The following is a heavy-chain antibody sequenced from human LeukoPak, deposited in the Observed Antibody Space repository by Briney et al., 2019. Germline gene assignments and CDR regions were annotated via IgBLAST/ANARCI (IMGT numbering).Heavy chain of an antibody. CDR2: INHSGST. V-gene: IGHV4-34*01. CDR1: GGSFSGYY. D-gene: IGHD3-10*01. CDR3: ARRLRGSGSYNWFDP. Sequence: SETLSLTCAVYGGSFSGYYWSWIRQPPGKGLEWIGEINHSGSTNYNPSLKSRVTISVDTSKNQFSLKPSSVTAADTAVYYCARRLRGSGSYNWFDPWGQGTLVTVSS. J-gene: IGHJ5*02.